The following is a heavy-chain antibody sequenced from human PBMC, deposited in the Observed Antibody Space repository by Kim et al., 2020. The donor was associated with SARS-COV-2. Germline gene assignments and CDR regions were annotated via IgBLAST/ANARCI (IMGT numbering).Heavy chain of an antibody. Sequence: SVKVSCKASGGTFSSYAISWVRQAPGQGLEWMGGIIPIFGTANYAQKFQGRVTITADESTSTAYMELSSLRSEDTAVYYCARDLGYGYQFDYWGQGTLVTVSS. CDR3: ARDLGYGYQFDY. CDR1: GGTFSSYA. CDR2: IIPIFGTA. D-gene: IGHD5-12*01. V-gene: IGHV1-69*13. J-gene: IGHJ4*02.